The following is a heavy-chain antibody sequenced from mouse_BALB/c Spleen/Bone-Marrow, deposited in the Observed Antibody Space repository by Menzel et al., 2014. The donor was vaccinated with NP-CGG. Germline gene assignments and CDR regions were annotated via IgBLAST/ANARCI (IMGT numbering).Heavy chain of an antibody. Sequence: EVKVVESGGGLVQPGGSRKLSRAASGFTFSSFAMHWVRQAPEKGLEWVAYISSGSSTIYYADTVMGRFTISRDNPKNTLFLQMTSLRSEDTAMYYCARSGSSSGYFDYWGQGTTLTVSS. CDR2: ISSGSSTI. CDR1: GFTFSSFA. V-gene: IGHV5-17*02. J-gene: IGHJ2*01. D-gene: IGHD1-1*01. CDR3: ARSGSSSGYFDY.